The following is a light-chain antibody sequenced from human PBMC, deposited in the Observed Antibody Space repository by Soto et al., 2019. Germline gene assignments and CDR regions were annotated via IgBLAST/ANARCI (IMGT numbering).Light chain of an antibody. J-gene: IGKJ4*01. CDR2: TVS. V-gene: IGKV2-40*01. CDR1: QRLLDSDDGNTY. CDR3: MQRIEFPLT. Sequence: VMTQTPLSLTVTPGEPASISCRSSQRLLDSDDGNTYLDWYLQKPGQSPQLLIYTVSYRASGVPDRFSGSGSGTDFTLKISRVEAEDVGVYYCMQRIEFPLTFGGGTKVDNK.